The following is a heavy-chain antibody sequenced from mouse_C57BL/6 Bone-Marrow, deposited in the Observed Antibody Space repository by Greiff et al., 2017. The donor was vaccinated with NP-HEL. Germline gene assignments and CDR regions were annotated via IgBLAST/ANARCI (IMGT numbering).Heavy chain of an antibody. CDR1: GYTFTDYY. Sequence: VQLQQSGPVLVKPGASVKMSCKASGYTFTDYYMNWVKQSHGQSLEWIGVINPYNGVTSYNQKFKGKATLTVDKSSSTAYMELNSLTSEDSAVYYCARPFTTVVEDYAMDYWGQGTSVTVSS. CDR2: INPYNGVT. CDR3: ARPFTTVVEDYAMDY. J-gene: IGHJ4*01. V-gene: IGHV1-19*01. D-gene: IGHD1-1*01.